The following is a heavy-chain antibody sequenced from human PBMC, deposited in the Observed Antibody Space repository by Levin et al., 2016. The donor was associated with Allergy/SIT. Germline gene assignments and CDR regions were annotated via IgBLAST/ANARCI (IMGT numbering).Heavy chain of an antibody. CDR3: AKDHDFSPHWYYYMDV. CDR2: ISYDGSNR. J-gene: IGHJ6*03. Sequence: WIRQPPGKGLEWVAVISYDGSNRYYADSVKGRFTISRDNSKNTLYLQMNSLRAEDTAVYYCAKDHDFSPHWYYYMDVWGKGTTVTVSS. D-gene: IGHD3-3*01. V-gene: IGHV3-30*18.